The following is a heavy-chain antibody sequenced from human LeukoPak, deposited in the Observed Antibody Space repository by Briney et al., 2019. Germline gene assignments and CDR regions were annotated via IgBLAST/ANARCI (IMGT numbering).Heavy chain of an antibody. CDR3: AREKSSGWYGDAFDI. D-gene: IGHD6-19*01. J-gene: IGHJ3*02. CDR1: GGSISSYY. Sequence: PSETLSLTCTVSGGSISSYYWSWTRQPAGKGLEWIGRIYTSGSTNYNPSLKSRVTMSVDTSKNQFSLKLSSVTAADTAVYYCAREKSSGWYGDAFDIWGQGTMVTVSS. V-gene: IGHV4-4*07. CDR2: IYTSGST.